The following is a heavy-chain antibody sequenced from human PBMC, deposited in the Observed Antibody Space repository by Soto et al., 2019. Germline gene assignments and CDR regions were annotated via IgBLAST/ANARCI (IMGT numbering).Heavy chain of an antibody. CDR3: ARRWGYAFDI. CDR1: GGSISSYY. J-gene: IGHJ3*02. V-gene: IGHV4-59*08. Sequence: QVQLQESGPGLVKPSETLSLTCTVSGGSISSYYWSWIRQPPGKGLEWIGYIYYSGSTNYNPSLKSRVPTAVDTSKNLFSLKLSSVTAADTAVYYCARRWGYAFDIWGQGTMVTVSS. D-gene: IGHD1-26*01. CDR2: IYYSGST.